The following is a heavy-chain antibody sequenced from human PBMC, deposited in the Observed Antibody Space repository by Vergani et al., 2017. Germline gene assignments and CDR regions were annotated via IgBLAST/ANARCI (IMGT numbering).Heavy chain of an antibody. J-gene: IGHJ3*02. CDR3: ARLDYDSSGYRGDAFDI. CDR1: GGTFSSYA. Sequence: QVQLVQSGAEVKKPGSSVKVSCKASGGTFSSYAISWVRQAPGQGLEWMGGIIPIFGTANYAQKFQGRVTITADESTGTAYMELSSLRSEDTAVYYCARLDYDSSGYRGDAFDIWGQGTMVTVSS. V-gene: IGHV1-69*01. CDR2: IIPIFGTA. D-gene: IGHD3-22*01.